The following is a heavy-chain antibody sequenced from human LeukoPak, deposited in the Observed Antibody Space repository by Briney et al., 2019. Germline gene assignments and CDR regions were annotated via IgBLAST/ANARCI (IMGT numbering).Heavy chain of an antibody. Sequence: ASVKVSCKASGYTFTSYYMHWVRQAPGQGLEWMGIINPSGGSTSYAQKFQGRVTMTRDTSTSTVYMELSSLRSEDTAVYYCARTGTYYYDSSGYYYDPWGQGTLVTVSS. D-gene: IGHD3-22*01. V-gene: IGHV1-46*01. CDR1: GYTFTSYY. CDR2: INPSGGST. CDR3: ARTGTYYYDSSGYYYDP. J-gene: IGHJ5*02.